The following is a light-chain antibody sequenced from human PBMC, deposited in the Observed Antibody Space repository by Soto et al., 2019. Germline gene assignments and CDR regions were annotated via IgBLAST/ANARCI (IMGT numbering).Light chain of an antibody. CDR3: TSYTNSDTEV. J-gene: IGLJ1*01. CDR2: DVS. CDR1: SSDVGGYDY. Sequence: QSVLTQPASVSGSPGQSITISCTGTSSDVGGYDYVSWYQQHPGKVPKLMIYDVSNRPPGVSSRFSGSKSGNTASLTISGFQSEDEADYYCTSYTNSDTEVFGTGTKVTDL. V-gene: IGLV2-14*01.